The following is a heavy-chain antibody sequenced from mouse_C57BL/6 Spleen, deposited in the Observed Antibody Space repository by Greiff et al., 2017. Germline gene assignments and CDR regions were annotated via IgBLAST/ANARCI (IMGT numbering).Heavy chain of an antibody. CDR1: GFSLTSYG. CDR3: AKTGTVGWYAMDY. V-gene: IGHV2-5*01. J-gene: IGHJ4*01. CDR2: IWRGGST. D-gene: IGHD4-1*01. Sequence: QVQLKQSGPGLVQPSQSLSITCTVSGFSLTSYGVHWVRQSPGKGLAWLGVIWRGGSTDYNAACMSRLCIPKNNYKSHVIFRMNSLQADDTAIYYCAKTGTVGWYAMDYWGQGTSVTVSS.